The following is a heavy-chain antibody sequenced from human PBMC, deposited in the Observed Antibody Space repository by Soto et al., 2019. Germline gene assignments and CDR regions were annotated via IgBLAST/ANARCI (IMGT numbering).Heavy chain of an antibody. Sequence: SETLSLTCTVSGGSISSYYWNWIRQPPGKGLEWIGYIYYSGSTNYNPSLKSRVTISVDTSKNQFSLKLSSVTAADTAVYYCARGRYCSGGSCYGWFDPWGQGTLVTVSS. CDR1: GGSISSYY. D-gene: IGHD2-15*01. J-gene: IGHJ5*02. V-gene: IGHV4-59*01. CDR3: ARGRYCSGGSCYGWFDP. CDR2: IYYSGST.